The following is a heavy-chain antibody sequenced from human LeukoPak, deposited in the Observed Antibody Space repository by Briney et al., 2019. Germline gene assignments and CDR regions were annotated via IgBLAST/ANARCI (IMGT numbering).Heavy chain of an antibody. CDR1: GFTVSSNY. CDR2: IYSGGST. V-gene: IGHV3-66*02. Sequence: GGSLRLSCVASGFTVSSNYMSWVRPAPGKGLEGVSVIYSGGSTYYADSVKGRFTISRDNSKNTLYLQMNSLRAEDTAVYYCAGEQLLPDYYYYGMDVWGQGTTVTVSS. D-gene: IGHD6-6*01. J-gene: IGHJ6*02. CDR3: AGEQLLPDYYYYGMDV.